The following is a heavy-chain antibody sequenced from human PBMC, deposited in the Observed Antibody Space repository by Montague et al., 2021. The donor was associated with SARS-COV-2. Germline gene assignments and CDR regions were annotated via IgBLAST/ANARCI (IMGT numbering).Heavy chain of an antibody. CDR2: IYNGGST. V-gene: IGHV4-59*01. CDR1: GGSISNYY. CDR3: AREAVEKRVRTRMTGRLEENYYYVLDV. D-gene: IGHD3-3*01. J-gene: IGHJ6*02. Sequence: SETLSLTCTVSGGSISNYYWSWIRQPPGKGLEWIGYIYNGGSTNYNPSLRSRVTISVDPSEIQFSLRLSSVTAADTAVYNCAREAVEKRVRTRMTGRLEENYYYVLDVWGQGTTVIVSS.